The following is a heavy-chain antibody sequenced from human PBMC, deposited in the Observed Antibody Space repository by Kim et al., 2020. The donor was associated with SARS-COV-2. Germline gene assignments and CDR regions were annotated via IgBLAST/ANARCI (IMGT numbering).Heavy chain of an antibody. CDR3: AKGTLYSSGWIGAGY. CDR1: GFTFSSYG. Sequence: GGSLRLSCAASGFTFSSYGMHWVRQAPGKGLEWVAVISYDGSNKYYADSVKGRFTISRDNSKNTLYLQMNSLRAEDTAVYYCAKGTLYSSGWIGAGYWGQGTLVTVSS. V-gene: IGHV3-30*18. D-gene: IGHD6-19*01. J-gene: IGHJ4*02. CDR2: ISYDGSNK.